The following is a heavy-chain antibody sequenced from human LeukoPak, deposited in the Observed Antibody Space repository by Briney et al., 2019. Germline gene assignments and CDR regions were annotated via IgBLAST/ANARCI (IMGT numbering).Heavy chain of an antibody. CDR3: ARVWAWGSGNYFDN. Sequence: GGSLRLSCAASGFTFDAFGMTWVRQAPGKGLEWVSAIRGDAGSTGYADSVKGRFTISRDNAKNSLYLQMNSLRVEDTASYYCARVWAWGSGNYFDNWGQGTLVTVSS. V-gene: IGHV3-20*04. D-gene: IGHD7-27*01. CDR2: IRGDAGST. J-gene: IGHJ4*02. CDR1: GFTFDAFG.